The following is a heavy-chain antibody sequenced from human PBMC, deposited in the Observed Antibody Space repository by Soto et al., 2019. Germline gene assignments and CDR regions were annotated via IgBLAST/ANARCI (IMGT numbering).Heavy chain of an antibody. CDR3: AKDTFVDIVATTTHHHFDI. Sequence: SLRLSCAASVFIFSTYAMNWVRQDPGKGLEWVSGISWNSGSIGYADSVKGRFTISRDNAKNSLYLQMNSLRAENTALYYCAKDTFVDIVATTTHHHFDIGGQGTMVTVS. CDR1: VFIFSTYA. D-gene: IGHD5-12*01. V-gene: IGHV3-9*01. J-gene: IGHJ3*02. CDR2: ISWNSGSI.